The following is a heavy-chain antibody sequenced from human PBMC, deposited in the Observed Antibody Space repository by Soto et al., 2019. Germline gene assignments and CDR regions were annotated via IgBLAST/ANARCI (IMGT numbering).Heavy chain of an antibody. CDR3: ARVLQWLVQGYFDY. CDR1: GYTFTSYG. Sequence: GASVKVSCKASGYTFTSYGISWVRQAPGQGLEWMGWIRAYNGNTNYAQKLQGRVTMTTDTSTSTAYMELRSLRSDDTAVYYCARVLQWLVQGYFDYWVHGTLVTVSS. V-gene: IGHV1-18*04. D-gene: IGHD6-19*01. CDR2: IRAYNGNT. J-gene: IGHJ4*01.